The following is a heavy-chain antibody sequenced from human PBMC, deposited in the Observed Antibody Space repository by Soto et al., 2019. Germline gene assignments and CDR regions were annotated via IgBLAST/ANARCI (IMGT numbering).Heavy chain of an antibody. CDR1: GGSISSGGYY. J-gene: IGHJ5*02. CDR3: ARDRTITMVRGVIGNWFDP. V-gene: IGHV4-31*03. Sequence: PSETLSLTCTVSGGSISSGGYYWSWIRQHPGKGLEWIGYIYYSGSTYYNPSLKSRVTISVDTSKNQFSLKLSSVTAADTAVYYCARDRTITMVRGVIGNWFDPWGQGTLVTVSS. CDR2: IYYSGST. D-gene: IGHD3-10*01.